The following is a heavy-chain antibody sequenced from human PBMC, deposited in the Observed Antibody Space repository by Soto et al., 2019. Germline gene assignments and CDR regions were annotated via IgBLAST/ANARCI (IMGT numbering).Heavy chain of an antibody. CDR1: GFTFSDHY. CDR2: SKNKAERYTS. Sequence: EVQLVESGGGLAQPEGSLRLSCAVSGFTFSDHYMDWVRQAPGKGLEWVGRSKNKAERYTSEYGASVKGRFSVSRDESKNLLHLQMNSLKSEDTDIYYCVRGFHGFDVWGQGTTVTVSS. J-gene: IGHJ6*02. V-gene: IGHV3-72*01. CDR3: VRGFHGFDV.